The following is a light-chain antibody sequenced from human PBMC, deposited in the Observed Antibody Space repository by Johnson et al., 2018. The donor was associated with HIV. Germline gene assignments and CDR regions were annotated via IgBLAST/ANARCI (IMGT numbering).Light chain of an antibody. V-gene: IGLV1-51*01. CDR2: DNT. CDR3: GTWDSSLTAYV. CDR1: GSKIENNY. J-gene: IGLJ1*01. Sequence: QSILTQPPSVSAAPGQKVTISCSGNGSKIENNYISWYQQFPERAPKLLIYDNTKRPSGIPDRFSGSKSDTSATLAITGLQTGDEADYYCGTWDSSLTAYVVGTGTKVTV.